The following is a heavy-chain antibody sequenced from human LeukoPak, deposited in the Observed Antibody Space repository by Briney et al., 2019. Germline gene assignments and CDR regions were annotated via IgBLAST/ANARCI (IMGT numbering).Heavy chain of an antibody. J-gene: IGHJ4*02. Sequence: PSETLSLTCAVSGYSISSGYYCGWIRQPPGKGLEWIGSIYHSGSTYYNPSLKSRATISVDTSKNQFSLKLSSVTAADTAVYYCAGSAAMTNFDYWGQGTLVTVSS. CDR1: GYSISSGYY. D-gene: IGHD2-2*01. CDR2: IYHSGST. V-gene: IGHV4-38-2*01. CDR3: AGSAAMTNFDY.